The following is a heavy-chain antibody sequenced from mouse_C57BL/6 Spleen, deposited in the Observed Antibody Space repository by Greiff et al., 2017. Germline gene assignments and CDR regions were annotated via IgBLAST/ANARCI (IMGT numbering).Heavy chain of an antibody. J-gene: IGHJ4*01. CDR1: GFTFSDYG. Sequence: EVQRVESGGGLVKPGGSLKLSCAASGFTFSDYGMHWVRQAPEKGLEWVAYISSGSSTIYYADTVKGRFTISRDNAKNTLFLQMTSLRSEDTAMYYCAEGNYDAMDYWGQGTSVTVSS. D-gene: IGHD2-1*01. CDR2: ISSGSSTI. CDR3: AEGNYDAMDY. V-gene: IGHV5-17*01.